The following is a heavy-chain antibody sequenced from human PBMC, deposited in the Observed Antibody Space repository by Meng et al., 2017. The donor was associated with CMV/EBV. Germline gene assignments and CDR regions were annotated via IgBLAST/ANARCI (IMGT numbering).Heavy chain of an antibody. CDR1: GYTFTSYG. Sequence: ASVQVSCKASGYTFTSYGISWVRQAPGQGLEWMGWISAYNGNTNYAQKLQGRVTMTTDTSTSTAYMELRSLKSDGTAVYYSARDSRSVVMTHFYDAFDIWGQGTMVTVSS. CDR2: ISAYNGNT. J-gene: IGHJ3*02. V-gene: IGHV1-18*01. CDR3: ARDSRSVVMTHFYDAFDI. D-gene: IGHD3-22*01.